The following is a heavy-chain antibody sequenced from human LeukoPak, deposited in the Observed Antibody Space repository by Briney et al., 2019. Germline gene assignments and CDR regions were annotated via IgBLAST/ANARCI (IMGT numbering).Heavy chain of an antibody. CDR3: AKPEGEVVTPYDAFDI. CDR2: ISGSGGST. CDR1: GFTFSSYA. D-gene: IGHD2-15*01. J-gene: IGHJ3*02. Sequence: PGGSLRLSCAASGFTFSSYAMSWVRQAPGKGLEWVSAISGSGGSTYYADSVKGRFTISRDNSKNTLYLQMNSLRAEDTVVYYCAKPEGEVVTPYDAFDIWGQGTMVTVSS. V-gene: IGHV3-23*01.